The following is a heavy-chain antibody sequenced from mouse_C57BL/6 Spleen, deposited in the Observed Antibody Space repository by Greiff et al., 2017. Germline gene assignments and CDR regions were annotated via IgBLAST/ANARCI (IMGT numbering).Heavy chain of an antibody. Sequence: QVHVKQPGAELVKPGASVKLSCKASGYTFTSYWMHWVKQRPGQGLEWIGMIHPNSGSTNYNEKFKSKATLTVDKSSSTAYMQLSSLTSEDSAVYYCADYDAMDYWGQGTSVTVSS. J-gene: IGHJ4*01. CDR3: ADYDAMDY. CDR1: GYTFTSYW. CDR2: IHPNSGST. V-gene: IGHV1-64*01.